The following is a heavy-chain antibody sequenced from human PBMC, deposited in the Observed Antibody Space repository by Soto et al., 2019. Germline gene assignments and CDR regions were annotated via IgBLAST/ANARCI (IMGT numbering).Heavy chain of an antibody. V-gene: IGHV1-69*02. CDR3: ASHFTGGLVLGASPPEGGTYGWDV. D-gene: IGHD2-15*01. Sequence: QVQLVQSGAEVKKPGSSVKVSCKASGVTFSRYTFTWVRQAPGQGLEWMGRIIPILDIPNSAQNFQGRVTITADKSTSTAYMELSSLTSDDTAVYYCASHFTGGLVLGASPPEGGTYGWDVWGQGTTVTVSS. J-gene: IGHJ6*02. CDR1: GVTFSRYT. CDR2: IIPILDIP.